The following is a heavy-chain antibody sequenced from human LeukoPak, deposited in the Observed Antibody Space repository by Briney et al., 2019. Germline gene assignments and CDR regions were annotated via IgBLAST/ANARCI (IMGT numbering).Heavy chain of an antibody. CDR3: ARDQGTSTTAPKRKGRFDP. D-gene: IGHD1-1*01. Sequence: GGSLRLSCAASGFTFSRYSVNWVRQAPGKGLEWVALIWYDGSNKEYAESVKGRFTISRDNSKNTLYLQMNSLRDEDTAVYYCARDQGTSTTAPKRKGRFDPWGQGTLVTVSS. J-gene: IGHJ5*02. CDR2: IWYDGSNK. CDR1: GFTFSRYS. V-gene: IGHV3-33*08.